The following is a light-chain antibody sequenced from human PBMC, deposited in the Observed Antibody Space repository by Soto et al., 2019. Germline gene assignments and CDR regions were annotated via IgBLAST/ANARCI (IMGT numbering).Light chain of an antibody. CDR1: SSDVGGYNY. CDR2: DVS. CDR3: RAYTSSSTRV. Sequence: QSALTQPASVSGSPGQSITISCTGTSSDVGGYNYVSWYQQHPGKAPKLMIYDVSNRPSGVSNRFSGSKSGNAASLTISGLQAEDEADDYYRAYTSSSTRVSGAGTKVGVL. J-gene: IGLJ1*01. V-gene: IGLV2-14*01.